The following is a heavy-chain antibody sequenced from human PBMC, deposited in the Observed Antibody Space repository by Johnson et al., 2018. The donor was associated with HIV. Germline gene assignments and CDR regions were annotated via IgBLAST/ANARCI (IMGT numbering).Heavy chain of an antibody. V-gene: IGHV3-7*01. CDR1: GFTFSSYW. CDR3: ASGAAVAGNAFDI. CDR2: IKQDGSEN. J-gene: IGHJ3*02. Sequence: VQLVESGGGLVQPGGSLRLSCAASGFTFSSYWMSWVRQAPGKGLEWVANIKQDGSENYYVDSVKGRFTISRDNAKNSLYLQMNSLRAEDTSVYYCASGAAVAGNAFDIWGQGTMVTVSS. D-gene: IGHD6-19*01.